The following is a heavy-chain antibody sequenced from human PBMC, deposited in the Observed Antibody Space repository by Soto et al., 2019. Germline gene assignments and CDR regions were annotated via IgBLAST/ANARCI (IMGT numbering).Heavy chain of an antibody. J-gene: IGHJ5*02. Sequence: GGSLRLSCAASGFTFIDYYMSWVRQAPGKGLEWVSYINNGGETIYYADSVKGRFTMSRDNAKNSVYLQMNSLRAEDTAVYYCAKGDSIFAVVMGGKRFDPWGQGTLVTVSS. D-gene: IGHD3-3*01. V-gene: IGHV3-11*01. CDR1: GFTFIDYY. CDR3: AKGDSIFAVVMGGKRFDP. CDR2: INNGGETI.